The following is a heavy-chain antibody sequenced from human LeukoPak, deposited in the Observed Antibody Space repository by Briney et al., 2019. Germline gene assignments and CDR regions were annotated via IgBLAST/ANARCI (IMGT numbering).Heavy chain of an antibody. Sequence: GGSLRLSCAXSGFXVSSXXXXXXXXXPGXXXXXVXXIXXGGTTXXXXXXXGRXXXSXXXXKNTLYLQMNSLRAEDTALYYCARPRDDNSGYYISWGQGSLVTVSS. J-gene: IGHJ5*02. V-gene: IGHV3-53*01. CDR2: IXXGGTT. D-gene: IGHD6-19*01. CDR1: GFXVSSXX. CDR3: ARPRDDNSGYYIS.